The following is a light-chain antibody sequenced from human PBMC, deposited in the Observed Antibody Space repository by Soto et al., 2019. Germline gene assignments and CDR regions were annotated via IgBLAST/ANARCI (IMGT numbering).Light chain of an antibody. Sequence: EIVLTQSPGTLSLSPGERATLSCRASQSVSSSYLAWYQQKPGRAPRLLIYGASSRATGIPDRFSGSGSGTGFTLTISRLEPEDFAVYYCQQYGSSPYTFVQGTKLEIK. CDR3: QQYGSSPYT. CDR1: QSVSSSY. J-gene: IGKJ2*01. V-gene: IGKV3-20*01. CDR2: GAS.